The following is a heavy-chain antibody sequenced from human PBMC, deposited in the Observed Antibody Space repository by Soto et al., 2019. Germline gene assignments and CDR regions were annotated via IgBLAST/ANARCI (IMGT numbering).Heavy chain of an antibody. V-gene: IGHV4-59*08. Sequence: SETLSLTCTVSGDSFSSYFWSWIRQPPGKGLEWIGYVYSSGSTNYNPSLRSRVTISADTSKNQFSLNLSSVTAADTAVYYCARTLVVASTGWFDPWGQGTLVTVSS. CDR3: ARTLVVASTGWFDP. CDR1: GDSFSSYF. D-gene: IGHD2-21*01. CDR2: VYSSGST. J-gene: IGHJ5*02.